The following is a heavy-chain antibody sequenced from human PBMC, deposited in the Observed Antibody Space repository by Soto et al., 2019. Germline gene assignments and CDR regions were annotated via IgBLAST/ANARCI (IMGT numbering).Heavy chain of an antibody. D-gene: IGHD6-13*01. CDR3: ARRGSRSCYGY. CDR1: GGSISSSSYY. CDR2: IYYSGST. V-gene: IGHV4-39*01. J-gene: IGHJ4*02. Sequence: PSETLSLTCTVSGGSISSSSYYWGWIRQPPEKGLEWTGSIYYSGSTYYNPSLKSRVTISVDTSKNQFSLKLSSVTAADTAVYYCARRGSRSCYGYWGQGTLVTVSS.